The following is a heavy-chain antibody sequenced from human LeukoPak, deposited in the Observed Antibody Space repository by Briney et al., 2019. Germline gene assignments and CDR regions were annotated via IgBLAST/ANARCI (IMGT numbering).Heavy chain of an antibody. V-gene: IGHV4-59*01. CDR1: GGSINSYY. Sequence: PSETLSLTYTVSGGSINSYYWSWIRQPPGKGLEWRGYIYYSGSTNYNPSLKSRVTISVDTSKNQCSLKLSSVTAADTAVYYCARGWGVTGTTFDYWGQGTLVTVSS. J-gene: IGHJ4*02. CDR3: ARGWGVTGTTFDY. CDR2: IYYSGST. D-gene: IGHD1-20*01.